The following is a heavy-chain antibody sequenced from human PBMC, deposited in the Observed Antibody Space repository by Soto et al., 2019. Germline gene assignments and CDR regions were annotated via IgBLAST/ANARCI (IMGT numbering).Heavy chain of an antibody. CDR3: AKVRGSTTSRYYGMDV. D-gene: IGHD2-2*01. Sequence: GESLKISCAASGFTFDDYTMHWVRQAPGKGLEWVSLISWDGGSTYYADSVKGRFTISRDNSKNSLYLQMNSLRTEDTALYYCAKVRGSTTSRYYGMDVWGQGTTVTVSS. V-gene: IGHV3-43*01. J-gene: IGHJ6*02. CDR1: GFTFDDYT. CDR2: ISWDGGST.